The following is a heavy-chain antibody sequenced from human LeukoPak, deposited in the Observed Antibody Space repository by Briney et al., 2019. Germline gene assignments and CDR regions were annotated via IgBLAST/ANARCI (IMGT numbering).Heavy chain of an antibody. J-gene: IGHJ5*01. CDR1: GFVFSTHS. Sequence: KTGGSLRLSCAVSGFVFSTHSMNWVRQAPGRGLEWVSWISSSSGDIYYAESVRGRFTISRDDAKNSLYLQMNNVRDEDTAVYYCVRDADGGNSWFDSWGQGTLVTVSS. V-gene: IGHV3-21*01. CDR2: ISSSSGDI. CDR3: VRDADGGNSWFDS. D-gene: IGHD4-23*01.